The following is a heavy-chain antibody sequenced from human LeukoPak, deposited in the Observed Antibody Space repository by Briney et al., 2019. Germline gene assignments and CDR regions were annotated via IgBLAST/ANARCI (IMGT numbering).Heavy chain of an antibody. V-gene: IGHV4-59*01. CDR3: ARDRDIGTYYYYYGMDV. J-gene: IGHJ6*02. Sequence: PGGSLRLSCAASGFTLNNYAMSWVRQAPGKGLEWIGYIYYSGSTNYNPSLRSRLTISVDTSKNQFSMKLNSVTAADTAVYYCARDRDIGTYYYYYGMDVWGQGTTVTVSS. CDR2: IYYSGST. CDR1: GFTLNNYA. D-gene: IGHD2-15*01.